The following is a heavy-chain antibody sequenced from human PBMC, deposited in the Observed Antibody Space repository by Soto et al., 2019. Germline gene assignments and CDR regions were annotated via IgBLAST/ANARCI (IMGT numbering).Heavy chain of an antibody. CDR1: GFTFSGSA. CDR3: TSTSYGDYYYFDY. Sequence: PGGSLRLSCAASGFTFSGSAMHWVRQASGKGLEWVGRIRSRPNSYATAYAASVKGRFTISRDDSKNTAYLQMNSLKTEDTAVYYCTSTSYGDYYYFDYWGQGTLVTVSS. D-gene: IGHD4-17*01. CDR2: IRSRPNSYAT. J-gene: IGHJ4*02. V-gene: IGHV3-73*01.